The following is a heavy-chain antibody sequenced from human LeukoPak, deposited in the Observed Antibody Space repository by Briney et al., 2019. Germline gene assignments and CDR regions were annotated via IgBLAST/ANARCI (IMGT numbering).Heavy chain of an antibody. CDR1: GFTFDDYA. Sequence: GGSLRLSCAASGFTFDDYAMHWVRQAPGKGLEWVSGISWNSGSIGYADSVKGRFTISRDNAKNSLYLQMNSLRAEDTALYYCAKAVATISYFDYWGQGTLVTVSS. V-gene: IGHV3-9*01. J-gene: IGHJ4*02. D-gene: IGHD5-12*01. CDR2: ISWNSGSI. CDR3: AKAVATISYFDY.